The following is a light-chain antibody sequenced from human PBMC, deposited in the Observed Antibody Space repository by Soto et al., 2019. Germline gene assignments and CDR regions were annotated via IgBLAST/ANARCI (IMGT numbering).Light chain of an antibody. CDR3: QQYGSSPWT. Sequence: ETVLTQSPGTLSLSPGERATLSCRASQTIRSNYLAWYRQTPGQAPRLLIYGASNRATGIADGFSGSGSGTDFTRIISRLEPEDFALYYCQQYGSSPWTFGQGTKVEIK. J-gene: IGKJ1*01. V-gene: IGKV3-20*01. CDR2: GAS. CDR1: QTIRSNY.